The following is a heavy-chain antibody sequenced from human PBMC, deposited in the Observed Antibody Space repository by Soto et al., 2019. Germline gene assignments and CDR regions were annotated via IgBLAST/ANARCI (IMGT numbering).Heavy chain of an antibody. CDR1: GGTFSSYA. CDR2: IIPIFGTA. J-gene: IGHJ3*02. Sequence: SVKVSCKASGGTFSSYATSWVRQAPGQGLEWMGGIIPIFGTANYAQKFQGSVTITADESTSTAYMELSSLRSEDTAVYYCARASLYYDSSGYNPHDAFDIWGQGTMVTVSS. D-gene: IGHD3-22*01. V-gene: IGHV1-69*13. CDR3: ARASLYYDSSGYNPHDAFDI.